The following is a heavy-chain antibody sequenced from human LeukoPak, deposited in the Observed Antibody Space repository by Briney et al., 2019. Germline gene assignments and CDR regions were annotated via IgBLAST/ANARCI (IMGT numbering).Heavy chain of an antibody. D-gene: IGHD3-10*01. J-gene: IGHJ5*02. CDR2: IYYSGST. V-gene: IGHV4-39*07. Sequence: PGGSLRLSCAASGFTFSSYWMSWVRQPPGKGLEWIGSIYYSGSTYYNPSLKSRVTISVDTSKNQFSLKLSSVTAADTAVYYCARGGDGSGSQEDWFDPWGQGTLVTVSS. CDR3: ARGGDGSGSQEDWFDP. CDR1: GFTFSSYW.